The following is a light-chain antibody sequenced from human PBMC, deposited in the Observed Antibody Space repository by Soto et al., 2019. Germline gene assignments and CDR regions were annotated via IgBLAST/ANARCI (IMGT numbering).Light chain of an antibody. CDR2: GAS. Sequence: EVLVTQSPGTLSVSPGERVSLSCRASQSVSTDLAWYQQKPGQAPRLLIYGASIRAIGVPDRFSGGGSGTDFRLTISSLQSEDSAVYYCQQYFRWPPLTFGQGTKVEI. CDR1: QSVSTD. V-gene: IGKV3-15*01. CDR3: QQYFRWPPLT. J-gene: IGKJ1*01.